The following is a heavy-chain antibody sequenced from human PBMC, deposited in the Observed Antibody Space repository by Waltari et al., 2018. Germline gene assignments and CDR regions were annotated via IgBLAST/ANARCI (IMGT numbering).Heavy chain of an antibody. D-gene: IGHD3-16*01. CDR1: GGSISSYY. J-gene: IGHJ6*02. CDR3: ARHWGSKPYYYGMDV. CDR2: IFYSGST. Sequence: QVQLQESGPGLVKPSETLSLTCTVPGGSISSYYWSWVRPPPGKGLEWIGYIFYSGSTNYNPSLKSRVTISVDTSKNQFSLKLSSVTATDTAVYYCARHWGSKPYYYGMDVWGQGTTVTVSS. V-gene: IGHV4-59*08.